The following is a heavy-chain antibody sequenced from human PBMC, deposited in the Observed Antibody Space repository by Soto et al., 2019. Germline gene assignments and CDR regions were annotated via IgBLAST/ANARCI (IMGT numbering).Heavy chain of an antibody. CDR1: GNTFTSYA. V-gene: IGHV7-4-1*01. Sequence: QVQLVQSGSELKKPGSSVKVSCKASGNTFTSYAMNWALQVPGQGLEWMGWINTNTGNPTYAQGFTGRFVFSLDTSVSTAYLQICSLKAEDTAVYYCARDFWPYYYYYGMVVWGQGTTVTVSS. D-gene: IGHD3-3*01. CDR2: INTNTGNP. CDR3: ARDFWPYYYYYGMVV. J-gene: IGHJ6*02.